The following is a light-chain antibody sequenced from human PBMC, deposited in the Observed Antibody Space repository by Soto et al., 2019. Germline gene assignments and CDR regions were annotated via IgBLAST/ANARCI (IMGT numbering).Light chain of an antibody. J-gene: IGLJ3*02. CDR3: AVWDVRLKAWV. CDR1: SSNIGTDA. CDR2: SNN. Sequence: QSVLTQPPSASGTPGQRVAISCSGRSSNIGTDAVSWFQQLPGTAPKLLIYSNNQRPSGVPDRFSGSKSGTLASLAISGLQSDDEAQYYCAVWDVRLKAWVFGGGNKVT. V-gene: IGLV1-44*01.